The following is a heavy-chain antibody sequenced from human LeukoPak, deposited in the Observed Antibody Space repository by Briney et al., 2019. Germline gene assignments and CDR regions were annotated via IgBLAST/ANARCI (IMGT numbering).Heavy chain of an antibody. CDR3: ARDVPSISWHGGTYNWFDP. CDR1: GDSVSSNSVG. J-gene: IGHJ5*02. D-gene: IGHD3-16*01. V-gene: IGHV6-1*01. Sequence: SQTLSLTCVISGDSVSSNSVGWNWIRQSPSRVLEWLGRTYYRSNWYYDYAVSLKGRITINPDTTKNQFSLQLNSVTPEDTAVYYCARDVPSISWHGGTYNWFDPWGQGTLVTVSS. CDR2: TYYRSNWYY.